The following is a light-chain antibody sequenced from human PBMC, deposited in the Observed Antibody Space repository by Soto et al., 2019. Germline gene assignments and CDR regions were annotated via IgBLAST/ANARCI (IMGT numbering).Light chain of an antibody. Sequence: QSVLTQPPSVSGTPGQSITISCSGSSSNIGTDTLNCYQHLPGTAPKLLFSTYDQRPSGGAERFSGSTSGTSASLAISGLQDEDEADYYWAAWDDRVNGVVFGGGTKVTVL. CDR3: AAWDDRVNGVV. J-gene: IGLJ2*01. CDR2: TYD. V-gene: IGLV1-44*01. CDR1: SSNIGTDT.